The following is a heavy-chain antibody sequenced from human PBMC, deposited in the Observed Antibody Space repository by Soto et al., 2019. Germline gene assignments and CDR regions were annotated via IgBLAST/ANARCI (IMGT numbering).Heavy chain of an antibody. J-gene: IGHJ4*02. CDR3: GRSYSSSTLQPHYY. Sequence: GASVKVSCKASGYTFTSYYMHWVRQAPGQGLEWMGIINPSGGSTSYAQKFQGRVTMTSDTSTSTVYMELSRLRSEDTAFFFCGRSYSSSTLQPHYYWGQGTLVTVSP. V-gene: IGHV1-46*03. D-gene: IGHD6-6*01. CDR2: INPSGGST. CDR1: GYTFTSYY.